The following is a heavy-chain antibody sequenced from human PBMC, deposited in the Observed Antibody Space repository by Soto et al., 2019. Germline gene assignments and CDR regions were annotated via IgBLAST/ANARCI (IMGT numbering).Heavy chain of an antibody. Sequence: PSETLSLTCTVSGGSISSSSYYWGWIRQPPGKGLEWIGSIYYSGSTYYNPSLKSRVTISVDTSKNQFSLKLSSVTAADTAVYCCARRERYGAIVATQTPGWFDPWGQGALVTVSS. CDR3: ARRERYGAIVATQTPGWFDP. V-gene: IGHV4-39*01. CDR1: GGSISSSSYY. CDR2: IYYSGST. D-gene: IGHD5-12*01. J-gene: IGHJ5*02.